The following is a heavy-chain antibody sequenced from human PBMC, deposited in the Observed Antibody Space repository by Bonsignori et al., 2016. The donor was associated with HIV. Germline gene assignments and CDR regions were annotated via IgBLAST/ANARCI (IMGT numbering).Heavy chain of an antibody. D-gene: IGHD3-3*01. Sequence: WIRQPPGKGLEWVAVISYDGSNKYYADSVKGRFTISRDNSKNTLYLQMNSLRAEDTAVYYCAKDQGITIFGVVTYQPSPDAFDIWGQGTMVTVSS. J-gene: IGHJ3*02. CDR3: AKDQGITIFGVVTYQPSPDAFDI. CDR2: ISYDGSNK. V-gene: IGHV3-30*18.